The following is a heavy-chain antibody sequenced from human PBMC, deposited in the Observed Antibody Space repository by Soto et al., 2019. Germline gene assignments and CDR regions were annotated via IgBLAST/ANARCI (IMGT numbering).Heavy chain of an antibody. CDR2: IYPGDSDT. Sequence: LGEALKISWKGSGYSFTSCWIGWVRQMPGKGLEWMGIIYPGDSDTRYSPSFQGQVTISADKSISTAYLQWSSLKASDTAMYYCARLTQEGSSGWYVESEYFQHWGPGTLVTVSS. D-gene: IGHD6-19*01. CDR3: ARLTQEGSSGWYVESEYFQH. J-gene: IGHJ1*01. V-gene: IGHV5-51*01. CDR1: GYSFTSCW.